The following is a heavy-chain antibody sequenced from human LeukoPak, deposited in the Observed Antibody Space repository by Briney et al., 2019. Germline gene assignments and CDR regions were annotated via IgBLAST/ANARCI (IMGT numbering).Heavy chain of an antibody. CDR3: ARDEDYGDYEYLDL. D-gene: IGHD4-17*01. V-gene: IGHV3-21*01. CDR2: ISSSSYYI. Sequence: GGSLRLSCAASGLTFSSYAMHWVHQAPGKGLEWVSYISSSSYYIYYAASVKGRFTISRDNAKNSLYLQMNSLRAEDTAVYYCARDEDYGDYEYLDLWGRGTLVTVSS. J-gene: IGHJ2*01. CDR1: GLTFSSYA.